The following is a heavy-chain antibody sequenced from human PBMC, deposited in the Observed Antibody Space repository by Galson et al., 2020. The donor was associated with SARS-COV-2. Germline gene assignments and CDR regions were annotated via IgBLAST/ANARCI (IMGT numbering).Heavy chain of an antibody. J-gene: IGHJ5*02. CDR2: ISSSGSTI. Sequence: GESLKISCAASGFTFSDYYMSWIRQAPGKGLEWVSYISSSGSTIYYADSVKGRFTISRDNAKNSLYLQMNSLRAEDTAVYYCARDDSSGFFNWFDPWGQGTLVTVSS. CDR3: ARDDSSGFFNWFDP. V-gene: IGHV3-11*01. CDR1: GFTFSDYY. D-gene: IGHD3-22*01.